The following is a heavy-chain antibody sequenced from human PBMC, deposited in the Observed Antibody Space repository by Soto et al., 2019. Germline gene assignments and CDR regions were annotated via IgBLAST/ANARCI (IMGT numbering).Heavy chain of an antibody. CDR1: GFTFSSYA. D-gene: IGHD2-15*01. J-gene: IGHJ6*03. Sequence: PGGSLRLSCAASGFTFSSYAMHWVRQAPGKGLERVAVISYDGSNKYYADSVKGRFTISRDNAKNSLYLQMNSLRAEDTAVYYCAREIGYCSGGSCYSKDYYYYMDVWGKGTTVTVSS. CDR2: ISYDGSNK. V-gene: IGHV3-30-3*01. CDR3: AREIGYCSGGSCYSKDYYYYMDV.